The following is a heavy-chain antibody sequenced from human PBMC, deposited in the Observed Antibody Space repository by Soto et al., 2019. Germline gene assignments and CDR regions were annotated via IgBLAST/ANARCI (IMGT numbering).Heavy chain of an antibody. J-gene: IGHJ4*02. CDR3: ARMRYYYDSSGPHYYFDY. V-gene: IGHV4-59*08. CDR2: IYYSGST. CDR1: GGSISSYY. Sequence: SETLSLTCTVSGGSISSYYWSWIRQPPGKGLEWIGYIYYSGSTNYNPSLKSRVTISVDTSKNQFSLKLSSVTAADAAVYYCARMRYYYDSSGPHYYFDYWGQGTLVTVSS. D-gene: IGHD3-22*01.